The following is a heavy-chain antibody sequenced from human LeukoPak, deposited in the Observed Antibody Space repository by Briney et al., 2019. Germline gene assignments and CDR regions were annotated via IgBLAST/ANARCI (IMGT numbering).Heavy chain of an antibody. Sequence: VASVKVSCKASGYTFTSYGISWVRQAPGQGLEWMGWISAYNGNTNYAQKLQGRVTTTTDTSTSTAYMELRSLRSDDTAVYYCARGYCSGGSCYPSSLGMDVWGKGTTVTVSS. CDR1: GYTFTSYG. CDR3: ARGYCSGGSCYPSSLGMDV. CDR2: ISAYNGNT. D-gene: IGHD2-15*01. V-gene: IGHV1-18*04. J-gene: IGHJ6*04.